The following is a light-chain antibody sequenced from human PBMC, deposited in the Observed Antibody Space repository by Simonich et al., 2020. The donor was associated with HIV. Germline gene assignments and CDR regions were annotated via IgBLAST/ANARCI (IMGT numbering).Light chain of an antibody. V-gene: IGKV3-15*01. CDR1: QSVSSN. CDR2: GAS. Sequence: EIVLTQSPATLSLSPGERATLSCRVSQSVSSNLAWYQQKPGQASRLLIYGASNRATGIPARFSGSWSGSQFTLTISSMQSGDFAVYYCQQYNNWPSPFTFGPGTKVDIK. CDR3: QQYNNWPSPFT. J-gene: IGKJ3*01.